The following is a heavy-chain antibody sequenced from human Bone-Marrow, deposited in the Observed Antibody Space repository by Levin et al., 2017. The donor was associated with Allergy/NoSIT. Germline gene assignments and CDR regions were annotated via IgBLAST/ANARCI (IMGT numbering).Heavy chain of an antibody. CDR2: FDPEDGET. CDR3: ATASIAAPGSGWFDP. CDR1: GYTLTELS. V-gene: IGHV1-24*01. Sequence: ASVKVSCKVSGYTLTELSMHWVRQAPGKGLEWMGGFDPEDGETIYAQKFQGRVTMTEDTSTDTAYMELSSLRSEDTAVYYCATASIAAPGSGWFDPWGQGTLVTVSS. J-gene: IGHJ5*02. D-gene: IGHD6-6*01.